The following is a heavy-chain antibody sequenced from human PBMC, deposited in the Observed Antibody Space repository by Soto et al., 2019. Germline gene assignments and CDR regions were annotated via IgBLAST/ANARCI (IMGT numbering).Heavy chain of an antibody. CDR2: IKRNTDGGTA. CDR3: TTGLRSGHYSFDF. D-gene: IGHD3-3*01. CDR1: GFTFNDAW. V-gene: IGHV3-15*01. Sequence: EVPLVESGGGLVKPGGSLRLACAASGFTFNDAWMSWVRQAPGKGLEWVGRIKRNTDGGTADYAAPVKGRFTISRDDSKNTLSLQMNSLQTEDTAIYFWTTGLRSGHYSFDFWGQGTLVTVSS. J-gene: IGHJ4*02.